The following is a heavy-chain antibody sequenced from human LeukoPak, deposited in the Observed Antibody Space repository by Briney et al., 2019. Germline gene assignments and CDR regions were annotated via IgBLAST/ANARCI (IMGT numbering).Heavy chain of an antibody. J-gene: IGHJ4*02. V-gene: IGHV1-46*01. CDR2: INPSGGST. CDR3: ASLRGGDTLDDYYFDY. CDR1: GYTFTIYY. D-gene: IGHD2-21*02. Sequence: GASVKVSCKASGYTFTIYYIHWVRQAPGQGLEWMGLINPSGGSTNYAQKFQGRVTMTRDTSTSTAYMELSSLRSEDTAVYYCASLRGGDTLDDYYFDYWGQGTLVTVSS.